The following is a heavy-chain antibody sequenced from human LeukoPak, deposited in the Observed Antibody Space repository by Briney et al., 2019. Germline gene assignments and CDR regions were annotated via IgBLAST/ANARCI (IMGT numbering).Heavy chain of an antibody. V-gene: IGHV3-7*01. D-gene: IGHD6-19*01. CDR1: GFTFSSYW. CDR2: IKQDGSEK. CDR3: ASKGSGWYQSGDY. J-gene: IGHJ4*02. Sequence: GGSLRLSCAASGFTFSSYWMSWVRQAPGKGLEWVANIKQDGSEKYYVDSVKGRFTISRDNAKNSLYLQMNSLRAEDTAVYYCASKGSGWYQSGDYWGQGTLVTVSS.